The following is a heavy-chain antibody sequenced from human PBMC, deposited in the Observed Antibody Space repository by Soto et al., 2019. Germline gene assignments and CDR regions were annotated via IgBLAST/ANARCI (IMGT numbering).Heavy chain of an antibody. J-gene: IGHJ4*02. CDR1: GYSFTSLD. Sequence: ASVKVSCKASGYSFTSLDINWVRQTAGQGLEWMGWMQPSTGRTGYAQKFQGRVTMTRDTSINTAYMELTTLTSDDTAFYYCARAVSAGVDYWGQGTLVTVPS. D-gene: IGHD1-26*01. CDR2: MQPSTGRT. CDR3: ARAVSAGVDY. V-gene: IGHV1-8*01.